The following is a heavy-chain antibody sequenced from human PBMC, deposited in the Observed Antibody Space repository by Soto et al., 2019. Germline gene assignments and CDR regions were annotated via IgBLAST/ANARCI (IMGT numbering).Heavy chain of an antibody. Sequence: QVYLVQSGAEVKKPGSSVKDSCKALRGTFTNYAFSWVRQAPGQGLEWMGGIMPFFGSGNYAQKFQGRINITADESTSSVYLELTSLRSEDTAVYYCARDRAGYYSHFVYWGQGTLVTVSS. CDR2: IMPFFGSG. CDR1: RGTFTNYA. CDR3: ARDRAGYYSHFVY. V-gene: IGHV1-69*01. D-gene: IGHD3-22*01. J-gene: IGHJ4*02.